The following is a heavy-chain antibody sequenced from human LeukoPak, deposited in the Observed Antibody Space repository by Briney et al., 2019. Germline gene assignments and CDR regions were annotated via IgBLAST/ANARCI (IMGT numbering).Heavy chain of an antibody. Sequence: ASVKVSCKASGYTFTGYYMHWVRQAPGQGLEWMGWINPNSGGTNYAQKFQGRVTMTRDTSISTAYMELSRLRSDDTAVYYCASGYYDSSGYWGGYFDYWGQGTLVTVSS. CDR1: GYTFTGYY. D-gene: IGHD3-22*01. CDR3: ASGYYDSSGYWGGYFDY. J-gene: IGHJ4*02. V-gene: IGHV1-2*02. CDR2: INPNSGGT.